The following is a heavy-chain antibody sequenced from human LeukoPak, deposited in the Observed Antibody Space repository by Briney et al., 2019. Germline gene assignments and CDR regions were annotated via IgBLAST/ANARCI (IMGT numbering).Heavy chain of an antibody. CDR3: ARDPGSSSFDL. D-gene: IGHD6-13*01. CDR1: GFSFSTYW. V-gene: IGHV3-7*01. CDR2: INQDASVR. J-gene: IGHJ5*02. Sequence: GGSLRLSCAASGFSFSTYWMSWVRQTPEKGLKFVANINQDASVRNYMDSLKGRCTISRDNAKKSVYLEINSLRADDTAVYYCARDPGSSSFDLWGQGALVTVSS.